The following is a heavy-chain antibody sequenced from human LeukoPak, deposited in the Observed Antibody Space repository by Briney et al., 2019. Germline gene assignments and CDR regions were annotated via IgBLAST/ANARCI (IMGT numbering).Heavy chain of an antibody. D-gene: IGHD2-2*01. J-gene: IGHJ6*03. CDR2: ISYHGSKR. CDR1: GYNLSIYA. V-gene: IGHV3-30*09. CDR3: ARESTVTTSSYFYMGV. Sequence: GGSLRLSCAASGYNLSIYAMHWVRQAPGKGLEWVATISYHGSKRYFVDSVKGRFAISRDSSRDTLFLQMNNLRGEDTAIYYCARESTVTTSSYFYMGVWGKGTTVTVSS.